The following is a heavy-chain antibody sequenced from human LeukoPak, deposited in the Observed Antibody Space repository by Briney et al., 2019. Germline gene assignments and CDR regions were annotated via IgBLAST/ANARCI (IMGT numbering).Heavy chain of an antibody. J-gene: IGHJ2*01. V-gene: IGHV3-74*01. CDR3: ARVGTNWYFDL. CDR2: INNGGGSI. Sequence: PGGSLRLSCAASGFTFSSYWMHWVRPAPGKGLVWVLHINNGGGSITYADSVKGRFTISRDNAKNTVFLQMNSLRAEDTAVYYCARVGTNWYFDLWGRGALVTVSS. CDR1: GFTFSSYW. D-gene: IGHD3-10*01.